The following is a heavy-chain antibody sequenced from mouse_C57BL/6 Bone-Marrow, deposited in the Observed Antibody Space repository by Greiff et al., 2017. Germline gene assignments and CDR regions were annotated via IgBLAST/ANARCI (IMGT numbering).Heavy chain of an antibody. V-gene: IGHV1-19*01. D-gene: IGHD2-3*01. CDR2: INPYNGGT. J-gene: IGHJ3*01. Sequence: EVQLQESGPVLVKPGASVKMSCKASGYTFTDYYMNWVKQSHGKSLEWIGVINPYNGGTSYNQKFKGKATLTVDKSSSTAYMELNSLTSEDSAVYYCARWDDGNYLAWFAYWGQGTLVTVSA. CDR1: GYTFTDYY. CDR3: ARWDDGNYLAWFAY.